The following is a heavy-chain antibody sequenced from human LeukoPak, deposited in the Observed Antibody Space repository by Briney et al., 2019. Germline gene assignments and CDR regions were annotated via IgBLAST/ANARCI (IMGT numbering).Heavy chain of an antibody. Sequence: ASVKVSCKASRYTFTGYYMHWVRQAPGQGLEWMGWINPNSGGTNYAQKFQGRVTMTRDTSISTAYMELSRLRSDDTAVYYCARWGTYYYDSSGYPNFDYWGQGTLVTVSS. D-gene: IGHD3-22*01. CDR3: ARWGTYYYDSSGYPNFDY. V-gene: IGHV1-2*02. CDR1: RYTFTGYY. J-gene: IGHJ4*02. CDR2: INPNSGGT.